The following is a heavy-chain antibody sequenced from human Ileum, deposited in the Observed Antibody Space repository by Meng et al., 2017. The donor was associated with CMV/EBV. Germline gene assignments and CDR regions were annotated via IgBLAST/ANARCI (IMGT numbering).Heavy chain of an antibody. Sequence: QVQLRESGPGLVKPSATLSLTCSVSGASMSLYYWSWIRQAAGEGLEWIGRIHTSGTTNYNPSLNSRVTMSLDSSKNQFSLSLKSVTPADTAVYYCAGDIGPNWTFHWGQGALVTVSS. D-gene: IGHD3-16*01. CDR3: AGDIGPNWTFH. V-gene: IGHV4-4*07. CDR1: GASMSLYY. CDR2: IHTSGTT. J-gene: IGHJ4*02.